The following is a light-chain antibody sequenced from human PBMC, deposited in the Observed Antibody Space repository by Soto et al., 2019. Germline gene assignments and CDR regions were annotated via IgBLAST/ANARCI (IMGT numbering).Light chain of an antibody. V-gene: IGLV2-14*01. CDR3: SSYTTSSYVV. CDR1: SNDIGGHSF. CDR2: EVS. J-gene: IGLJ2*01. Sequence: QSVLTQPAAVSGSPGQSITISCSGTSNDIGGHSFVSWYQHHPGKAPKLLIYEVSYRASGVSNRFTGSKSANTASLTISGLQAEDEADYSCSSYTTSSYVVFGGGTKVTVL.